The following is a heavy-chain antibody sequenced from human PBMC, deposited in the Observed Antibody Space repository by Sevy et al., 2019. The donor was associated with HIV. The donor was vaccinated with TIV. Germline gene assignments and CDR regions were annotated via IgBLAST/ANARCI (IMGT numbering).Heavy chain of an antibody. D-gene: IGHD3-10*01. CDR1: GFTFSSYA. V-gene: IGHV3-23*01. CDR2: ISGSGGST. J-gene: IGHJ4*02. Sequence: GGSLRLSCAASGFTFSSYAMSWVRQAPGKGLEWVSAISGSGGSTYYADSVKGRFTISRDNSKNTLYLHMNSLRAEDTAVYYCAKVLSGSGSYWVFDYWGQGTLVTVSS. CDR3: AKVLSGSGSYWVFDY.